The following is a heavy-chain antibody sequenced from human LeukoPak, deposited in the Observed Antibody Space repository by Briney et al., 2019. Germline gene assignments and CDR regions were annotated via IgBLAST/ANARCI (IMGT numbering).Heavy chain of an antibody. CDR2: IYYSGST. J-gene: IGHJ4*02. D-gene: IGHD2-15*01. CDR1: GGPISSYY. Sequence: SETLSLTCTVSGGPISSYYWSWIRQPPGKGLEWIGYIYYSGSTNYNPSLKSRVTISVDTSKNQFSLKLSSVTAADTAVYYCAREEDKGTLDYWGQGTLVTVSS. CDR3: AREEDKGTLDY. V-gene: IGHV4-59*01.